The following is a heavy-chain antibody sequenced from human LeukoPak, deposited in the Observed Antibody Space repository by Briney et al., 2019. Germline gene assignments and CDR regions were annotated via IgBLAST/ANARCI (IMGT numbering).Heavy chain of an antibody. Sequence: PGGSLRLSCVVSAFSVSSNYMSWVRQAPGKGLEWVSIIFSGGSTHYADSAKGRFTISRDKSKNTLYLQMNSLRAEDTAVYYCARVLVGVMGALDIWGQGTMVTVSS. V-gene: IGHV3-66*01. D-gene: IGHD3-16*01. CDR1: AFSVSSNY. CDR2: IFSGGST. CDR3: ARVLVGVMGALDI. J-gene: IGHJ3*02.